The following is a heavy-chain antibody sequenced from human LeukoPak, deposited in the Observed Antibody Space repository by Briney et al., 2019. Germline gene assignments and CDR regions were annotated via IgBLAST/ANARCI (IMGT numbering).Heavy chain of an antibody. D-gene: IGHD1-7*01. CDR2: FSGGGGST. J-gene: IGHJ6*02. CDR1: GFTFSSYS. CDR3: AKSPNFYYYYGMDV. V-gene: IGHV3-23*01. Sequence: GGSLRLSCAASGFTFSSYSMSWVRQAPGKGLEWVSGFSGGGGSTYYADSVQGRFTISRDNSRSTLYLQMNSLRAEDTAVYYCAKSPNFYYYYGMDVWGQGTTVTVSS.